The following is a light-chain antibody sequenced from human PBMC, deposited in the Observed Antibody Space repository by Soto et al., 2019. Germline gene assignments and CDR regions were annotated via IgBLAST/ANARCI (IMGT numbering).Light chain of an antibody. CDR3: QQYNNCPLT. CDR1: QSVAGN. J-gene: IGKJ4*01. CDR2: GAS. Sequence: EIVMTQSPATLSVSPGERATLSCRASQSVAGNLAWYQQKPGQAPRLLMYGASTRATGIPARFSGSGSGTEVTLTISSLQSEDFGFYYCQQYNNCPLTFGGGTKVEIK. V-gene: IGKV3-15*01.